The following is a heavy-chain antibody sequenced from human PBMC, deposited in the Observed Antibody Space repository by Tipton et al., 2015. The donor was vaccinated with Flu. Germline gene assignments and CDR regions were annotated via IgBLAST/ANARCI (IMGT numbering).Heavy chain of an antibody. CDR1: GGSFSGYY. Sequence: LRLSCAVYGGSFSGYYWSWIRQPPGKGLEWIGEINHSGSTNYNPSLKSRVTISVDTSKNQFSLKLSSVTAADTAVYYCARSSRGWYRAMFDWGQGTLVTVSS. CDR2: INHSGST. J-gene: IGHJ4*02. V-gene: IGHV4-34*01. D-gene: IGHD6-19*01. CDR3: ARSSRGWYRAMFD.